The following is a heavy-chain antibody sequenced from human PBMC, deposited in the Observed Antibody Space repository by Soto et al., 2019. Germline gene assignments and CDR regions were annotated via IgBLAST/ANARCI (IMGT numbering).Heavy chain of an antibody. CDR3: ARDRTAAGFPSFDY. V-gene: IGHV3-30-3*01. J-gene: IGHJ4*02. Sequence: QVQLVESGGGVVQPGRSLRLSCAASGFTFSSYAMHWVRQAPGKGLEWVAVISYDGSNKYYADSVKGRFTICRENSKNTLYLQMNSLRAKDTAVYYCARDRTAAGFPSFDYWGQGTLVTVSS. CDR1: GFTFSSYA. CDR2: ISYDGSNK. D-gene: IGHD6-13*01.